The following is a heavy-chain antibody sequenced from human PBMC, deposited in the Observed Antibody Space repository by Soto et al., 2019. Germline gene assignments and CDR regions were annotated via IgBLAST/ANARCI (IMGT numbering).Heavy chain of an antibody. J-gene: IGHJ5*02. D-gene: IGHD4-17*01. V-gene: IGHV3-74*01. Sequence: EVQLVESGGGLVQPGGSLRVSCAASGFTLRSHRIHWVRQVPGKGLEWVSRVDTDGGGTSYADSVKGRFTISTDNGKNTVYLQRNGLRAEDTGVYYCATVFDLWGQGTLVTVSS. CDR2: VDTDGGGT. CDR3: ATVFDL. CDR1: GFTLRSHR.